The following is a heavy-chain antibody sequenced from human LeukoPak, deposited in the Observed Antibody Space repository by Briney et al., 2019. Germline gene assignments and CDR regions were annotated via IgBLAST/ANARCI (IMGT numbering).Heavy chain of an antibody. D-gene: IGHD6-19*01. Sequence: GGSLRLSCAASGFTFDDYGMCWVRQAPGKGLEWVSGINWNGGSTGYADSVKGRFTISRDNAKNSLYLQMNSLRAEDTALYCCAGGSSGWYQGAFDIWGQGTMVTVSS. CDR1: GFTFDDYG. J-gene: IGHJ3*02. CDR3: AGGSSGWYQGAFDI. CDR2: INWNGGST. V-gene: IGHV3-20*04.